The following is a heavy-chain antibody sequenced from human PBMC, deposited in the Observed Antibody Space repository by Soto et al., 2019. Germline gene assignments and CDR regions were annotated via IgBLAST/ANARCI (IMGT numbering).Heavy chain of an antibody. CDR3: ATLPLRIVVMTLPFPS. V-gene: IGHV4-30-2*01. CDR2: IFHSGNT. CDR1: GGSISSGGYS. Sequence: SETLSLTCAVSGGSISSGGYSWSWIRQPPGKGLEWIGEIFHSGNTNYNPSLKSRVTMSVDKSKNQFSLKLSSVTAADTAVYYCATLPLRIVVMTLPFPSWGQGTLVTVSS. J-gene: IGHJ4*02. D-gene: IGHD2-21*02.